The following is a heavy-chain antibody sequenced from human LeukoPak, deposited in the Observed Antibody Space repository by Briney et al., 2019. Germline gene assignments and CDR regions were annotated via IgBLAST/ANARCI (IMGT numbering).Heavy chain of an antibody. Sequence: SETLSHTCTVSGGSISSYYWSWIRQPPGKGLEWIGYIYYSGSTNYNPSHKSRVTISVDTSKNQFSLKLSSVTAADTAVYYCARVSGYDWESFYDYWGQGTLVTVSS. J-gene: IGHJ4*02. CDR1: GGSISSYY. CDR3: ARVSGYDWESFYDY. CDR2: IYYSGST. D-gene: IGHD5-12*01. V-gene: IGHV4-59*01.